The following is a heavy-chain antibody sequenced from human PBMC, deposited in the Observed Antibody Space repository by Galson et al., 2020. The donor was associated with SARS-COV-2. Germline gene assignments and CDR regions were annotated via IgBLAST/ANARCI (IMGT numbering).Heavy chain of an antibody. CDR3: ATQQGENWTYFYGLDV. D-gene: IGHD1-1*01. Sequence: SETLSLTCAVYRGSLSGYHWSWIREPPGKGLEWVGGISPGGTTNYSPSLKSRVAISVDTSKNHFSLKLRSVTAADTAVYYCATQQGENWTYFYGLDVWGQGTTVAVSS. CDR1: RGSLSGYH. V-gene: IGHV4-34*01. CDR2: ISPGGTT. J-gene: IGHJ6*02.